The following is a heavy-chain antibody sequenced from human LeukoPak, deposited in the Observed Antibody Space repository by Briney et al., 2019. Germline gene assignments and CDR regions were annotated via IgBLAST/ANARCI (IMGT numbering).Heavy chain of an antibody. V-gene: IGHV4-39*07. Sequence: SETLSLTCTVSGGSISSSSFHWGWIRQPPGKGLEWIGSIYYSGSTDYNPSLKSRVTISVDTSKSQFSLKLSSVTAADTAVYYCAREVTMVRGVPANYYYYMDVWGKGTTVTVSS. D-gene: IGHD3-10*01. CDR1: GGSISSSSFH. CDR3: AREVTMVRGVPANYYYYMDV. J-gene: IGHJ6*03. CDR2: IYYSGST.